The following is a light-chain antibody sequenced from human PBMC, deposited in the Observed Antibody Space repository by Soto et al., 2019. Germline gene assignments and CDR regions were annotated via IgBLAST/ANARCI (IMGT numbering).Light chain of an antibody. CDR3: QQGFSTPWT. V-gene: IGKV1-39*01. Sequence: DIQMTQSPPSLSASVGDRVTITCRASQTISTFLNWYQQRPGKAPRLLIYGASTLQSGVPSGFNGSGSGTEFTLTIGSLQLEDFATYSCQQGFSTPWTFXQGTKLDIK. CDR2: GAS. J-gene: IGKJ1*01. CDR1: QTISTF.